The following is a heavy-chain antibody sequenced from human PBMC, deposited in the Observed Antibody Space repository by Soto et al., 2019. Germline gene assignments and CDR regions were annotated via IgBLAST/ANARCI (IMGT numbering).Heavy chain of an antibody. Sequence: EASVKVSCKASGYTFTSYGISWVRQAPGQGLEWMGWISAYNGNTNYAQKLQGRVTMTTDTSTSTAYMELRSLRSDDTAVYYCARGGSAASGGFWSGYYPYYYYYGMDVWGQGATVTVSS. CDR1: GYTFTSYG. D-gene: IGHD3-3*01. J-gene: IGHJ6*02. V-gene: IGHV1-18*01. CDR3: ARGGSAASGGFWSGYYPYYYYYGMDV. CDR2: ISAYNGNT.